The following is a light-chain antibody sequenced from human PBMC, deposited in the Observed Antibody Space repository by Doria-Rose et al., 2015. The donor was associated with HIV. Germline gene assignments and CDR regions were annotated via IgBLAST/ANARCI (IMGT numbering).Light chain of an antibody. CDR3: HQYGTSWT. Sequence: EIVMTQSPGTLSLSPGEGATLSCRASQSFSSTYLAWYQQKPGQAPSLLTYDGSTRATGIPDRFSASGSGTDFTLTINRLEPEDFALYYCHQYGTSWTFGQGTKVEI. CDR1: QSFSSTY. CDR2: DGS. V-gene: IGKV3-20*01. J-gene: IGKJ1*01.